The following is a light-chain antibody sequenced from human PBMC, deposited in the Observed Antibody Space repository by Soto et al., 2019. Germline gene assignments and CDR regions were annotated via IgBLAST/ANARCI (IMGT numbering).Light chain of an antibody. Sequence: EIVLTQSPGTLSLSPGERGTLSCRASQNLGTLYLAWFQQKSGQAPRLLIYAASSRATGIPDRFSGSGSGTDFTLTISRLEPEDFAVYYCQQYLGSPGITFGQGTRLEIK. CDR1: QNLGTLY. CDR2: AAS. V-gene: IGKV3-20*01. J-gene: IGKJ5*01. CDR3: QQYLGSPGIT.